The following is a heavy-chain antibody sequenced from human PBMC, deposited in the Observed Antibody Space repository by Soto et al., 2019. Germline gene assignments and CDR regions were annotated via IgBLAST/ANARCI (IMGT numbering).Heavy chain of an antibody. D-gene: IGHD3-16*01. V-gene: IGHV2-5*02. J-gene: IGHJ4*02. CDR1: GFSLSASGVG. CDR2: IYWDDAK. Sequence: QITLKESGPTLVKPTQTLTLTCTFSGFSLSASGVGVGWIRQPPGKALEWLAIIYWDDAKHYSPSLKSSLTTXQHXSKNQVVPTMTHMDPVDTATYYCADKGGGDRILDYWGQGTLVTVSS. CDR3: ADKGGGDRILDY.